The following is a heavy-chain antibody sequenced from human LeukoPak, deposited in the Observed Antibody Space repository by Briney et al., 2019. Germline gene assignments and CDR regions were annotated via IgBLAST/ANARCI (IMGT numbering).Heavy chain of an antibody. CDR2: IKQDGSEK. Sequence: GGSLGLSCAASGFTFSSYWMSWVRQAPGKGLEWVANIKQDGSEKYYVDSVKGRFTISRDNAENSLYLQMNSLRAEDTAVYYCARDSSSGEFDYWGQGTLVTASS. J-gene: IGHJ4*02. CDR1: GFTFSSYW. V-gene: IGHV3-7*01. D-gene: IGHD3-22*01. CDR3: ARDSSSGEFDY.